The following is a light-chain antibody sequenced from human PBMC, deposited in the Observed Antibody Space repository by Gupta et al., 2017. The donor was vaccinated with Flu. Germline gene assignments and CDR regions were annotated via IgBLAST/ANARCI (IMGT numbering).Light chain of an antibody. CDR3: RQGTQWYT. V-gene: IGKV2-30*02. Sequence: DVVLTQSPLSLPVTLGQPASISCRSSQSLVHSDGNTYLNWFQQRPGQSPRRLFYKVSNRDSGVPDRFSGSGSGTDFTLTISRVEAEDVGIYYCRQGTQWYTFGQGTKLEIK. CDR1: QSLVHSDGNTY. J-gene: IGKJ2*01. CDR2: KVS.